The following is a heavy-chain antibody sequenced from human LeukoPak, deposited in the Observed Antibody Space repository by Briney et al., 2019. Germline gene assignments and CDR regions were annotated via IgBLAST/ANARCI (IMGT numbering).Heavy chain of an antibody. CDR2: IYHSGST. CDR1: GGSISSGGYY. CDR3: ARSNRGRTFDY. J-gene: IGHJ4*02. Sequence: PSQTLSLTCTVSGGSISSGGYYWSWIRRPPGKGLEWIGYIYHSGSTYYNPSLKSRVTISVDRSKNQFSLKLSSVTAADTAVYYCARSNRGRTFDYWGQGTLVTVSS. V-gene: IGHV4-30-2*01. D-gene: IGHD2/OR15-2a*01.